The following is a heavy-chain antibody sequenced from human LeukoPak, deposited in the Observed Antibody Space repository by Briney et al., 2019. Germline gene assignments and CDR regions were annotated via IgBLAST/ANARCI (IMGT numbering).Heavy chain of an antibody. CDR3: ARENIVGSTWGDIDY. CDR1: GFTFSIYA. D-gene: IGHD1-26*01. Sequence: GGSLRLSCAASGFTFSIYAMHWVRQAPGKGLEWVANINEDGSKKFYVDSVKGRFTISRDNAKNSLYLQMNSLRAEDTAVYYCARENIVGSTWGDIDYWGQGTLVTVSS. J-gene: IGHJ4*02. CDR2: INEDGSKK. V-gene: IGHV3-7*01.